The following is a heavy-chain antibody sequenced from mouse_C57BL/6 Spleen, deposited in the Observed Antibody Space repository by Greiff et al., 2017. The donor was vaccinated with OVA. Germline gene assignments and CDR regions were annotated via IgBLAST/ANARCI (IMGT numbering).Heavy chain of an antibody. V-gene: IGHV1-80*01. CDR3: LYGSTPYAMDY. CDR2: IYPGDGDT. CDR1: GYAFSSYW. D-gene: IGHD1-1*01. Sequence: VKLKESGAELVKPGASVKISCKASGYAFSSYWMNWVKQRPGKGLEWIGQIYPGDGDTNYNGKFKGKATLTADKSSSTAYMQLSSLTSEDAAVYFCLYGSTPYAMDYWGQGTSVTVSS. J-gene: IGHJ4*01.